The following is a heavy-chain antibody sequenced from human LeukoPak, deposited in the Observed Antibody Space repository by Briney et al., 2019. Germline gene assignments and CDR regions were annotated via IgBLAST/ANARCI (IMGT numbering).Heavy chain of an antibody. CDR2: ISGSGGST. CDR1: GFTFSNYG. D-gene: IGHD6-13*01. Sequence: GGTLRLSCAASGFTFSNYGMNWVRQAPGKGLEWVSAISGSGGSTYYADSVKGRFTISRDNSKNTLYLQMNSLRAEDTAVYYCAKGGRVGSSFIDYWGQGTLVTVSS. V-gene: IGHV3-23*01. J-gene: IGHJ4*02. CDR3: AKGGRVGSSFIDY.